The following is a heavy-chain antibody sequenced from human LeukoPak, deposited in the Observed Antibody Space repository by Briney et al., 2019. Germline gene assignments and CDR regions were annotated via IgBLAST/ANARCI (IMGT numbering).Heavy chain of an antibody. J-gene: IGHJ3*02. CDR3: ARVVYYDFWSGYGAFDI. Sequence: SETLSLTCTVSGGSISSGRYYWSWIRQPAGKGLEWIGRIYTSGSTNYNPSLKSRVTISVDTSKNQFSLKLSSVTAADTAVYYCARVVYYDFWSGYGAFDIWGQGTMVTVSS. D-gene: IGHD3-3*01. CDR1: GGSISSGRYY. CDR2: IYTSGST. V-gene: IGHV4-61*02.